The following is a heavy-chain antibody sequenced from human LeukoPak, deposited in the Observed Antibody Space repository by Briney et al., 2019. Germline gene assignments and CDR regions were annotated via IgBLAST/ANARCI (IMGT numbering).Heavy chain of an antibody. D-gene: IGHD3-3*01. CDR3: ARDRYDFWSGYLVDY. CDR2: ISSSSSYI. CDR1: GFTFSSYS. V-gene: IGHV3-21*01. J-gene: IGHJ4*02. Sequence: GGSLRLSCAASGFTFSSYSMNWVRQAPGKGLEWVSSISSSSSYIYYADSVKGRFTISRDNAKNSLYLQMNSLRAEDTAVYYCARDRYDFWSGYLVDYWGQGTLVTVSS.